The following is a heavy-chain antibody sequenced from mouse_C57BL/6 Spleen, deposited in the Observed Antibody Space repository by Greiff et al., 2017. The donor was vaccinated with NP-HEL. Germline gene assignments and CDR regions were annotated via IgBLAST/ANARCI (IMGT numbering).Heavy chain of an antibody. CDR3: ARLMVTMAY. D-gene: IGHD2-13*01. J-gene: IGHJ4*01. Sequence: EVKVVESGGGLVKPGGSLKLSCAASGFTFSSYAMSWVRQTPEKRLEWVATISDGGSYTYYPDNVKGRFTISRDNAKNNLYLQMSHLKSEDTAMYYCARLMVTMAYWGQGTSVTVSS. CDR2: ISDGGSYT. V-gene: IGHV5-4*03. CDR1: GFTFSSYA.